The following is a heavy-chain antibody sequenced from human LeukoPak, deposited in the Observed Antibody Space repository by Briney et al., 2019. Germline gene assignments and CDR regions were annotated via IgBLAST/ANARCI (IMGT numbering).Heavy chain of an antibody. V-gene: IGHV4-34*01. CDR2: INHSGST. J-gene: IGHJ4*02. D-gene: IGHD5-24*01. Sequence: PSETLSLTCAVHGGSFSGYYWSWIRQPPGKGLEWIGEINHSGSTNYNPSLKSRVTISVDTSKNQFSLKLSSVTAADTAVYYCAQSPFRDGYNEFDYWGQGTLVTVSS. CDR1: GGSFSGYY. CDR3: AQSPFRDGYNEFDY.